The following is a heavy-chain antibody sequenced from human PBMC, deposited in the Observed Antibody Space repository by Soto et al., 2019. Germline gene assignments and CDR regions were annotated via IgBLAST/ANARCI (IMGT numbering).Heavy chain of an antibody. J-gene: IGHJ4*02. CDR2: ISYSGST. D-gene: IGHD3-10*01. CDR3: ARHYYGSGSYLPTFDY. CDR1: NGSISSTTYF. Sequence: PSETLSLTCTVSNGSISSTTYFWGWIRQPPGKGLEWIGSISYSGSTFYNPSLKSRVTISVETSKNQFSLKLSSMTAADTAVYYCARHYYGSGSYLPTFDYWGQGTLVTVSS. V-gene: IGHV4-39*01.